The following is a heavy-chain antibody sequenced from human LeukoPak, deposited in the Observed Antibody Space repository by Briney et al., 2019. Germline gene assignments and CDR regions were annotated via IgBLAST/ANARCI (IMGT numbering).Heavy chain of an antibody. Sequence: GGSLRLSCAASGFTFSSYGMHWVRQAPGKGLEWVAVISYDGSNKYYADSVKGRFTISRDNSKNTLYLQMNSLRAEDTAVYYCAKDRNGIAVAGSDYWGQGTLVTVSP. J-gene: IGHJ4*02. CDR2: ISYDGSNK. CDR1: GFTFSSYG. V-gene: IGHV3-30*18. D-gene: IGHD6-13*01. CDR3: AKDRNGIAVAGSDY.